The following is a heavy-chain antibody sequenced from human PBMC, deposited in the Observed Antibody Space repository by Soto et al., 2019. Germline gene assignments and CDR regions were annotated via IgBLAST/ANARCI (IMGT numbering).Heavy chain of an antibody. CDR1: GVTFSDYG. D-gene: IGHD1-26*01. Sequence: QVQLVQSGGGLVQPGRSLRLSCAASGVTFSDYGMHWVRQAPGKGLGWVALLSSDGRNKYYAESLKGRFTISRDSYKNTLYLQMNSLRTEDTAVYFCAKDPGKVGIATGDYWGQGTLVTFAS. CDR2: LSSDGRNK. V-gene: IGHV3-30*18. CDR3: AKDPGKVGIATGDY. J-gene: IGHJ4*02.